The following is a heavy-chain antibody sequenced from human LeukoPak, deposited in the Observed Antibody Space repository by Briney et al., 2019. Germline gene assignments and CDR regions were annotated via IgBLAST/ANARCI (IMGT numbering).Heavy chain of an antibody. D-gene: IGHD4-11*01. Sequence: PSETLSLTCAVYGGSFSGYYWSWIRQPPGKGLEWIGEINHSGSTNYNPSLKSRVTISVDTSKNQFSLKLSSVTAADTAVYYCASRATVTAPFDYWGQGTLVTVSS. J-gene: IGHJ4*02. V-gene: IGHV4-34*01. CDR2: INHSGST. CDR1: GGSFSGYY. CDR3: ASRATVTAPFDY.